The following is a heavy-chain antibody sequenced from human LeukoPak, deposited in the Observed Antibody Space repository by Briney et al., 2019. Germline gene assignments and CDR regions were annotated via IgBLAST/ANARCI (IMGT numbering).Heavy chain of an antibody. CDR2: MNPNSGNT. J-gene: IGHJ3*02. Sequence: ASVKVSCKASGYTFTSYDINWVRQATGQGLEWMGWMNPNSGNTGYAQKFQGRVTMTRNTSISTAYMELSSLRSEDTAVYYCARSYYYDSRGRTDAFDIWGQGTMVTVSS. D-gene: IGHD3-22*01. CDR3: ARSYYYDSRGRTDAFDI. V-gene: IGHV1-8*01. CDR1: GYTFTSYD.